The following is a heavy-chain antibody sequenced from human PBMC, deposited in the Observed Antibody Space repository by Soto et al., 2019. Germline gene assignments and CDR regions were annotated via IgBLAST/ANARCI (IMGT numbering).Heavy chain of an antibody. CDR2: IYYSGST. CDR3: ARDRDTAGYYGMDV. CDR1: GGTISSGGYY. V-gene: IGHV4-31*03. D-gene: IGHD5-18*01. J-gene: IGHJ6*02. Sequence: SETLSLTCTVSGGTISSGGYYWSWIRQHPGKGLEWIGYIYYSGSTYYNPSLKSRVTISVDTSKNQFSLKLSSVTAADTAVYYCARDRDTAGYYGMDVWGQGTTVTVSS.